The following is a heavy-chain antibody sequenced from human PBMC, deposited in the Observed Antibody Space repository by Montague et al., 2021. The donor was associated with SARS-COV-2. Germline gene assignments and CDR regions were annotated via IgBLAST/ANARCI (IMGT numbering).Heavy chain of an antibody. CDR3: ATTGLSRGSWFDP. D-gene: IGHD2-2*01. J-gene: IGHJ5*02. CDR1: GVSISSGTYY. Sequence: TLSLTCTVSGVSISSGTYYWSWIRQPAGKGLEWIGRVYTSGSTNYNPSLESRATLSVDTSKNQFSLKLRSVTAADTAVYFCATTGLSRGSWFDPWGQGTLVAVSS. V-gene: IGHV4-61*02. CDR2: VYTSGST.